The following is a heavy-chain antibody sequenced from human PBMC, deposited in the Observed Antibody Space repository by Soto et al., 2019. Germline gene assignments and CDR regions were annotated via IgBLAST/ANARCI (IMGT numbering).Heavy chain of an antibody. CDR3: ARYLSGDYGALDH. V-gene: IGHV3-33*01. D-gene: IGHD4-17*01. J-gene: IGHJ3*01. CDR2: IWYDGSNK. CDR1: GFTFSSYG. Sequence: PGGSLRLSCAPSGFTFSSYGMHWARQAPGKGLEWVAVIWYDGSNKVYADSVKGRFTISRDNSKNTLYLQMNSLRAEDTAVYYCARYLSGDYGALDHWGQGTMVTVPS.